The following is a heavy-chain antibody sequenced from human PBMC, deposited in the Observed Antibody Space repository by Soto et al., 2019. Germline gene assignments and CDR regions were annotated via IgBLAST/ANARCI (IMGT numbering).Heavy chain of an antibody. D-gene: IGHD6-6*01. J-gene: IGHJ4*02. CDR1: GFTFSSYG. V-gene: IGHV3-30*18. CDR3: AKEGIAARPYFDY. CDR2: ISYDGSNK. Sequence: QVQLVESGGGVVQPGRSLRLSCAASGFTFSSYGMHWVRQAPGKGLEWVAVISYDGSNKYYADSVKGRFTISRDNSKNTLYLQMNSLRAEDTAVYYCAKEGIAARPYFDYWGQGTLVTVSS.